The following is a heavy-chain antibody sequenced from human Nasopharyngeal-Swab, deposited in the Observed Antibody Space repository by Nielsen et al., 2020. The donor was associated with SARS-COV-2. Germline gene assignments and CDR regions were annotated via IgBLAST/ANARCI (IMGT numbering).Heavy chain of an antibody. CDR2: IYPGDSDT. CDR1: GYSFTSYW. J-gene: IGHJ3*02. Sequence: KVSCKGSGYSFTSYWIGWVRRVPGKGLEWMGIIYPGDSDTRYSPSFQGQVTISADKSISTAYLQWSSLKASDTAMYYCARPTYYYYSSGYYSPGRPDAFDIWGQGTMVTVSS. V-gene: IGHV5-51*01. CDR3: ARPTYYYYSSGYYSPGRPDAFDI. D-gene: IGHD3-22*01.